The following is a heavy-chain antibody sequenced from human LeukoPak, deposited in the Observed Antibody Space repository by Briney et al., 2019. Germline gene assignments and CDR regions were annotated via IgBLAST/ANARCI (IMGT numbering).Heavy chain of an antibody. CDR3: ARDPSGDYGY. CDR1: EFTFSSYA. D-gene: IGHD4-17*01. Sequence: GGSLRLSCAASEFTFSSYAMHWVRQAPGKGLEWVAVILYDGSNKYYADSVKGRFTISRDNSKNTLYLQMNSLRAEDTAVYYCARDPSGDYGYWGQGTLVTVSS. CDR2: ILYDGSNK. V-gene: IGHV3-30*03. J-gene: IGHJ4*02.